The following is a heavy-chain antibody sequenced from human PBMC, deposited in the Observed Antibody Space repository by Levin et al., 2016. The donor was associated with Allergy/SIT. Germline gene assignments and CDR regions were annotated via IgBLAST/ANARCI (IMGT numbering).Heavy chain of an antibody. CDR2: ISGSGGST. J-gene: IGHJ5*02. CDR1: GFTFSSYS. V-gene: IGHV3-23*01. D-gene: IGHD2-2*01. Sequence: GESLKISCAASGFTFSSYSMNWVRQAPGKGLEWVSAISGSGGSTYYADSVKGRFTISRDNSKNTLYLQMNSLRAEDTAVYYCARESKPYCSSTSCYLFIRSGHWFDPWGQGTLVTVSS. CDR3: ARESKPYCSSTSCYLFIRSGHWFDP.